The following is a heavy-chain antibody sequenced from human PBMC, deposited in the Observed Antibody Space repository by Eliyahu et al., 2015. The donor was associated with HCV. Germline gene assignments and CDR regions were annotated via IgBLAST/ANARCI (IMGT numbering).Heavy chain of an antibody. Sequence: QVQLVQSGAEVRKPGASVKVSCQASGYTFTSYDINWXRQAPGQGLXWMGWMNPKSDNTGYAQQFQGRVTMTRNTSISTAYLELSSLTSEDTAVYYCARAPTSAPDKPIIGLVIIMTGYYYYYGMDVWGQGTTVTVSS. V-gene: IGHV1-8*01. J-gene: IGHJ6*02. CDR2: MNPKSDNT. CDR1: GYTFTSYD. CDR3: ARAPTSAPDKPIIGLVIIMTGYYYYYGMDV. D-gene: IGHD3/OR15-3a*01.